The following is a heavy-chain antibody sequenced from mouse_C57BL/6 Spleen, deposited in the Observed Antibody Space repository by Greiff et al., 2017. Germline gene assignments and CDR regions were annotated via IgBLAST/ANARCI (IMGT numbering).Heavy chain of an antibody. Sequence: QVQLKESGAELARPGASVKLSCKASGYTFTSYGISWVKQRTGQGLEWIGEIYPRSGNTYYNEKFKGKATLTADKSSSTAYMELRSLTSEDSAVYFCARSRGATVVEDFDYWGQGTTLTVSS. CDR1: GYTFTSYG. CDR3: ARSRGATVVEDFDY. J-gene: IGHJ2*01. CDR2: IYPRSGNT. V-gene: IGHV1-81*01. D-gene: IGHD1-1*01.